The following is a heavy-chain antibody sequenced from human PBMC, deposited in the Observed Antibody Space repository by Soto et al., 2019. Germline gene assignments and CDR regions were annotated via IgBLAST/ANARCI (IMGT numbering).Heavy chain of an antibody. CDR2: MNPNSGNT. CDR3: ARGGYSYGYNYYYYYGMDV. V-gene: IGHV1-8*01. CDR1: GYTFTSYD. J-gene: IGHJ6*02. D-gene: IGHD5-18*01. Sequence: GASVKVSCKASGYTFTSYDINWVRQATGQGLEWMGWMNPNSGNTGYAQKFQGRVTMTRNTSISTAYMELSSLRSEDTAVYYCARGGYSYGYNYYYYYGMDVWGQGTTVTSP.